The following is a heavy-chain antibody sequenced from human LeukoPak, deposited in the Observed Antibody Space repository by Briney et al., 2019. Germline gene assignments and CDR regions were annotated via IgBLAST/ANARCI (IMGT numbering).Heavy chain of an antibody. D-gene: IGHD3-10*01. J-gene: IGHJ4*02. CDR3: ARGVGLLWFGELLLTPSFDY. Sequence: SETLSLTCAVSGGSISSGGYCCSWIRQPPGKGLEWFGYIYYSGSTYYNPSLKSRVTISVDTSKNQFSLKLSSVTAADTAVYYCARGVGLLWFGELLLTPSFDYWGQGTLVTVSS. V-gene: IGHV4-30-4*07. CDR1: GGSISSGGYC. CDR2: IYYSGST.